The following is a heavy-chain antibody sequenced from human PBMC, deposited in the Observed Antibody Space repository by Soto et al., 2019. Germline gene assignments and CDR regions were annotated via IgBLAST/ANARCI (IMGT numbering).Heavy chain of an antibody. CDR3: TKQGYYGYFDF. V-gene: IGHV3-23*01. Sequence: EAQLLESGGGLAQPGGSLRLSCEASGFTFSTYTMHWVRQAPGKGLEWVAGVSASADSTYYPDGLKDRVRISRDNAKKPVDLQIHSLTAEYSAGYFCTKQGYYGYFDFWGRGTLVTVSS. CDR2: VSASADST. J-gene: IGHJ2*01. CDR1: GFTFSTYT. D-gene: IGHD5-12*01.